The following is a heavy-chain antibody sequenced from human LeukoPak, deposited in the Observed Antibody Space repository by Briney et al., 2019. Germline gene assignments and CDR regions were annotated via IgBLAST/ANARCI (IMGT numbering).Heavy chain of an antibody. CDR3: TRGGVVGGRLAN. D-gene: IGHD3-9*01. CDR1: GFTFGDYA. V-gene: IGHV3-7*01. CDR2: IKQDGSEK. J-gene: IGHJ4*02. Sequence: PGGSLRLSCTGSGFTFGDYAMSWVRQTPGEGLEWVANIKQDGSEKEYVESVKGRFTISRDNAKNSVYLEMSSLRVEDTAVYYCTRGGVVGGRLANWGQGTLVTVSS.